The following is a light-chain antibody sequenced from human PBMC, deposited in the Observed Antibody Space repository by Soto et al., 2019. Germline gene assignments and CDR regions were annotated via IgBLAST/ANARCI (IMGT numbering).Light chain of an antibody. CDR3: LQYNNYPLT. V-gene: IGKV1-17*01. J-gene: IGKJ3*01. CDR2: TAS. Sequence: DIKMAQSTPSLSAAVGQRVTITCRASQSISSYLNWYQQKPGKAPQRLIYTASTLQSGVPSRFSGSGSGTEFTLTISSLQPEDFATYYCLQYNNYPLTFGPGTKVDIK. CDR1: QSISSY.